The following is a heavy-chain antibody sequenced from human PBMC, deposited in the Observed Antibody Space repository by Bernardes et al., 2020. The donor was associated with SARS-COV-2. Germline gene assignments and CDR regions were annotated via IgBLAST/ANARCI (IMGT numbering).Heavy chain of an antibody. CDR1: GESVTRYW. V-gene: IGHV5-10-1*01. CDR2: IDPSDSYT. Sequence: GASLKSSGKGSGESVTRYWIRWVRPIPGKGLEWLGRIDPSDSYTNYSPSFQGHVTISADKSTSTAYLQWSSLKASDTAKYYCARSQYCAGDCSSHFYYYGLDVWGQGTTVTVSS. D-gene: IGHD2-21*02. J-gene: IGHJ6*02. CDR3: ARSQYCAGDCSSHFYYYGLDV.